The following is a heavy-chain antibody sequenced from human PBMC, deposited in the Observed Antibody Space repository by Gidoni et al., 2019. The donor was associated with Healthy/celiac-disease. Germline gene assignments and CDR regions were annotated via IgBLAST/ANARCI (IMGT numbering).Heavy chain of an antibody. Sequence: QVQLVQSGAEVKKPGASVKFSCKASGYTFTSFGFSWVRPAPGQGLEWMGWIRAYNGNTNSAQKLQGRVTMTTDTSTSTAYMELRSLRSDDTAVYYCARTPPPPYSSGWYTPHFDYWGQGTLVTVSS. J-gene: IGHJ4*02. D-gene: IGHD6-19*01. V-gene: IGHV1-18*01. CDR2: IRAYNGNT. CDR3: ARTPPPPYSSGWYTPHFDY. CDR1: GYTFTSFG.